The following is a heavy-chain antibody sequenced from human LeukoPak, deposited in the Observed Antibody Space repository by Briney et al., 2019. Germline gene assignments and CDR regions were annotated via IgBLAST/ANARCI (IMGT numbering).Heavy chain of an antibody. CDR3: ARRAHYYDSSGYLY. CDR1: GGSISSSSYY. V-gene: IGHV4-39*01. D-gene: IGHD3-22*01. J-gene: IGHJ4*02. CDR2: IYYSGST. Sequence: PSETLSLTCTVSGGSISSSSYYWGRIRQPPGKGLEWIGSIYYSGSTYYNPSLKSRVTISVDTSKNQFSLKLSSVTAADTAVYYCARRAHYYDSSGYLYWGQGTLVTVSS.